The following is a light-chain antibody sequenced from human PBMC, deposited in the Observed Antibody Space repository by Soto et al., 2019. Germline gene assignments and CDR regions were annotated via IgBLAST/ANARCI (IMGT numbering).Light chain of an antibody. CDR3: QQYGTSLMT. CDR2: GAS. J-gene: IGKJ5*01. CDR1: HSVSSNF. Sequence: EIVLTQSPGTLSLSPGEGATLSFGSSHSVSSNFLAWYQQKPGQAPRLLIYGASSRATGIPDRFSGSGSGTDFTLSISRLEPEDFAVYYCQQYGTSLMTFGQGTRLEIK. V-gene: IGKV3-20*01.